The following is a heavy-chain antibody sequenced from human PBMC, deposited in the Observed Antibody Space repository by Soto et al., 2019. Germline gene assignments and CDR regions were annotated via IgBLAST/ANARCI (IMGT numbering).Heavy chain of an antibody. CDR1: GGSFSGYY. D-gene: IGHD4-17*01. CDR3: ARAPPTTVVTPGAFDI. J-gene: IGHJ3*02. CDR2: INHSGST. Sequence: SETLSLTCAVYGGSFSGYYWSWIRQPPGKGLEWIGEINHSGSTNYNPSLKSRVTISVDTSKNQFSLKLSSVTAADTAVYYCARAPPTTVVTPGAFDIWGQGTMVTVSS. V-gene: IGHV4-34*01.